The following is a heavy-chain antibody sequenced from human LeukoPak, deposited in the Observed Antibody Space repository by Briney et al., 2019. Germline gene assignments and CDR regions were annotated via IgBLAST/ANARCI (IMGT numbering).Heavy chain of an antibody. CDR1: GFTVSSNS. J-gene: IGHJ6*04. Sequence: PGGSLRLSCTVSGFTVSSNSMSWVRQAPGKGLEWVANIKQDGSEKYYVDSVKGRFTISRDNAKNSLYLQMNSLRAEDTAVYYCARENYGAYFVWGKGTTVTVSS. D-gene: IGHD4-17*01. CDR2: IKQDGSEK. V-gene: IGHV3-7*01. CDR3: ARENYGAYFV.